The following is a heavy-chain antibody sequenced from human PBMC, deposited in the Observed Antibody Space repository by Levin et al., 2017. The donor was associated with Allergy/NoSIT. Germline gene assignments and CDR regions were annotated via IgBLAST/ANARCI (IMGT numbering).Heavy chain of an antibody. CDR1: GFTVSSNY. CDR2: IYRGGTT. V-gene: IGHV3-66*01. Sequence: PGGSLRLSCAASGFTVSSNYMSWVRQAPGKGLEWVSLIYRGGTTYYADSVKGRFTISRDNSNNTLYLHMNSLRAEDTAVYYCARRYYGLGTYYMDVWGKGTTVTVAS. D-gene: IGHD3-10*01. CDR3: ARRYYGLGTYYMDV. J-gene: IGHJ6*03.